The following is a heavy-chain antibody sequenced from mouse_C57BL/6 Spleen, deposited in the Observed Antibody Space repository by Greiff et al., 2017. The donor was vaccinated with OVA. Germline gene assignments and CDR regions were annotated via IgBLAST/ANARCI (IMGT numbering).Heavy chain of an antibody. CDR3: TRWRDWDEGY. CDR1: AYTFPDYE. CDR2: IDPETGGT. J-gene: IGHJ2*01. Sequence: VQLQQSGAELVRPGASVTLSCKASAYTFPDYEMHWVKQTPVHGLEWIGAIDPETGGTAYNQKFKGKAILTADKSSSTAYMELRSLTSEDSAVYYCTRWRDWDEGYWGQGTTLTVSS. D-gene: IGHD4-1*01. V-gene: IGHV1-15*01.